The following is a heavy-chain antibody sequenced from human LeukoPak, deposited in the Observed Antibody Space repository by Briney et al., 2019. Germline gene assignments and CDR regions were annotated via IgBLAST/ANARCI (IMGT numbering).Heavy chain of an antibody. Sequence: GGSLRLSCAASGFTSSSYWMHWVRQAPGKGLVWVSRTNSDGSSTSYADSVKGRFTISRDNAKNTLYLQMNSLRAEDTAVYYCARDFLGSSSGDWGQGTLVTVSS. J-gene: IGHJ4*02. D-gene: IGHD6-6*01. CDR2: TNSDGSST. V-gene: IGHV3-74*01. CDR3: ARDFLGSSSGD. CDR1: GFTSSSYW.